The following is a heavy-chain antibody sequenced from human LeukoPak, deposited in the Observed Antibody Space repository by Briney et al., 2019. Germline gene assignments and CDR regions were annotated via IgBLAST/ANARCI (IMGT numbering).Heavy chain of an antibody. CDR3: ARGSIAAAGTVY. CDR2: IYYSGST. D-gene: IGHD6-13*01. V-gene: IGHV4-31*03. Sequence: SQTLSLTCTVSGGSISSGGYYWSWIRQDPGKGLEWIGYIYYSGSTYYNPSLKSRVTISVDTSKNQFSLKLSSVTAADTAVYYCARGSIAAAGTVYWGQGTLVTVSS. CDR1: GGSISSGGYY. J-gene: IGHJ4*02.